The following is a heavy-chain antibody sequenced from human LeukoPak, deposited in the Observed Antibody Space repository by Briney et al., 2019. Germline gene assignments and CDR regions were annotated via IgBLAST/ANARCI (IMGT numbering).Heavy chain of an antibody. V-gene: IGHV1-18*01. J-gene: IGHJ5*02. D-gene: IGHD2-21*02. CDR2: ISAYNGNT. CDR3: ARAPLYCGGDCWFDP. Sequence: ASVKVSCKASGYTFTSYGISWVRQAPGQGLEWMGWISAYNGNTNYAQKLRGRVTMTTDASTSTAYMELRSLRSDDTAVYYCARAPLYCGGDCWFDPWGQGTLVTVSS. CDR1: GYTFTSYG.